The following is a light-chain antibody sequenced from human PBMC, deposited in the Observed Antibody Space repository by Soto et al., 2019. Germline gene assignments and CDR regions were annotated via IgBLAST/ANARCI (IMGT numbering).Light chain of an antibody. J-gene: IGKJ5*01. CDR1: QSVSSY. CDR3: QQRSNFIT. CDR2: DAS. V-gene: IGKV3-11*01. Sequence: EIVLTQSPVTLSLSPGERATLSCRASQSVSSYLAWYQQKPGQAPRLLIYDASNRATGIPARFSGSGSGTDFTLTISSLEPEDFVVYYCQQRSNFITFGQGTRLEIK.